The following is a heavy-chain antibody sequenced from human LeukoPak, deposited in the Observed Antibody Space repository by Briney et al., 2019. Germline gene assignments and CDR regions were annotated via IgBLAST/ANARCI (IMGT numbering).Heavy chain of an antibody. CDR2: IYYSGTT. V-gene: IGHV4-39*01. J-gene: IGHJ5*02. CDR3: ARHDYYGSLNWFDP. D-gene: IGHD3-10*01. Sequence: PSETLSLTCTVSGGSVSSTNYYWGWIRQPPGKGLEWIGSIYYSGTTYYNPSLESRVTISLDTSKDQFSLKLSSVTAADTAVYYCARHDYYGSLNWFDPWGQGTLVTVSS. CDR1: GGSVSSTNYY.